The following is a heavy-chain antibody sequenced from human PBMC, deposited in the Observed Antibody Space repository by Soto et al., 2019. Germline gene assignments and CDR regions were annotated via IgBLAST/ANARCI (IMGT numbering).Heavy chain of an antibody. D-gene: IGHD3-22*01. CDR2: IKQDGSEK. CDR3: ARQRGCDY. Sequence: EVQLVESGGGLVQPGGSLRLSCAASGFTFSGYSMSWVRQAPGKGLEWVANIKQDGSEKYYVASVKGRFTISRDNAKNSVYVHMNSLRADDTAVYYCARQRGCDYWGQGTLVTVSS. CDR1: GFTFSGYS. J-gene: IGHJ4*02. V-gene: IGHV3-7*01.